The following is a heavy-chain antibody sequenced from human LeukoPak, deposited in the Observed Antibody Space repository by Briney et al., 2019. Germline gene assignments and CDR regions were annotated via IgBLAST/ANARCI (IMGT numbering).Heavy chain of an antibody. CDR3: ARDSEVDTAMPNPNWFDP. V-gene: IGHV3-48*01. J-gene: IGHJ5*02. Sequence: GGSLRLSCTASAFTFGDYTMSWVRQAPGKGLEWVSSISSRGDTIDYADSVKGRFTISRDNAKNSLYLQMNSLRSEDTAVYYCARDSEVDTAMPNPNWFDPWGQGTLVTVSS. CDR1: AFTFGDYT. CDR2: ISSRGDTI. D-gene: IGHD5-18*01.